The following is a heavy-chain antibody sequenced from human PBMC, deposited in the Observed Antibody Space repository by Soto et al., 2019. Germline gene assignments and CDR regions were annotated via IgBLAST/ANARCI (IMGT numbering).Heavy chain of an antibody. V-gene: IGHV3-30-3*01. CDR1: GFTFSSYA. J-gene: IGHJ4*02. CDR3: ARSPPTLDIVLMVYADLFDY. Sequence: QVQLVESGGGVVQPGRSLRLSCAASGFTFSSYAMHWVRQAPGKGLEWVAVISYDGSNKYYADSVKGRFTISRDNSKNTLYLQMNSLRAEDTAVYYCARSPPTLDIVLMVYADLFDYWGQGTLVTVSS. D-gene: IGHD2-8*01. CDR2: ISYDGSNK.